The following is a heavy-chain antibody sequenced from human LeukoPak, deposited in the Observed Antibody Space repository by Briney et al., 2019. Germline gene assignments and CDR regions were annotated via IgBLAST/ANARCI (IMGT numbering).Heavy chain of an antibody. Sequence: GASVKVSCKASGYSFTTYYLHWVRQAPGQGLEWMGGFIAIFGTGNYAQKFQGRVTITTDESTSTAYMELTSLSSEDTAVYYCAREGATRDGYNVGAFDIWGQGTMVIVSS. CDR3: AREGATRDGYNVGAFDI. CDR1: GYSFTTYY. D-gene: IGHD5-24*01. CDR2: FIAIFGTG. V-gene: IGHV1-69*05. J-gene: IGHJ3*02.